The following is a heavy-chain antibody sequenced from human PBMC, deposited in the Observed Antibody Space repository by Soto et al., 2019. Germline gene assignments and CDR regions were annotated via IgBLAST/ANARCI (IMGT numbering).Heavy chain of an antibody. CDR1: GFTFSSYW. Sequence: PGGSLRLSCAASGFTFSSYWMHWVRQAPGKGLVWVSRINSDGSSTSYADSVRGRFTISRDNAKNTLYLQMNSLRAEDTAVYYCARGSVLRYFDSPNWFDPWGQGTLVTVSS. V-gene: IGHV3-74*01. CDR2: INSDGSST. CDR3: ARGSVLRYFDSPNWFDP. J-gene: IGHJ5*02. D-gene: IGHD3-9*01.